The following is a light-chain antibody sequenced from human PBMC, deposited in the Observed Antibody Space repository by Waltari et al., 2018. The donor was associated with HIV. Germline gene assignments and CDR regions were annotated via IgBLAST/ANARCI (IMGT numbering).Light chain of an antibody. CDR2: DVS. J-gene: IGLJ1*01. CDR1: SSDVGGSTY. V-gene: IGLV2-11*01. Sequence: QSALTQPRSVSGSPGQSVTISCTGTSSDVGGSTYVSWYHQHPGKAPKLMIYDVSKRPSGVPDRFSGSKSGNTASLTISGLQAEDEADYYCCSYAGSYTFGVFGTGTKVTVL. CDR3: CSYAGSYTFGV.